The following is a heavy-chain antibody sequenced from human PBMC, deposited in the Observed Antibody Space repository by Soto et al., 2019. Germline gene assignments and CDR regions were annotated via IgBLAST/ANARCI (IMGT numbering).Heavy chain of an antibody. Sequence: EVQLLESGGGLVQPAGSLRLSCAASRFIFTTYTMSWLRQAPGKGREWVSSISGSGGHTYYADSVKGRLIVSRDNSKNTLYLQMNSLRAEDTAVYYCAKDGSYSSSWPYFFDHWGQGTLVTVSS. V-gene: IGHV3-23*01. CDR3: AKDGSYSSSWPYFFDH. CDR2: ISGSGGHT. CDR1: RFIFTTYT. D-gene: IGHD6-13*01. J-gene: IGHJ4*02.